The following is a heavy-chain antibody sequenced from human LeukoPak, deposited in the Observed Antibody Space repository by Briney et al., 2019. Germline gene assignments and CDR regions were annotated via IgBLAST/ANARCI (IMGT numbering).Heavy chain of an antibody. CDR2: ISSSSSYI. J-gene: IGHJ4*02. Sequence: GGSLRLSCAASGFTFSSYSMNWVRQAPGKGLEWVSSISSSSSYIYYADSVKGRFTISRDNAKNSLYLQMNSLRAEDTAVYYCATHTGVVIPFDYWGQGTLITVSS. V-gene: IGHV3-21*04. CDR3: ATHTGVVIPFDY. CDR1: GFTFSSYS. D-gene: IGHD3-3*01.